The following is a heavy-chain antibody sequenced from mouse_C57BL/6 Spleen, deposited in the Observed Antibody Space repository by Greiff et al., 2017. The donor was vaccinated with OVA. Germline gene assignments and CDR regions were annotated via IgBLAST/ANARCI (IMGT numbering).Heavy chain of an antibody. Sequence: VKLQQPGAELVKPGASVKLSCKASGYTFTSYWMQWVKQRPGQGLEWIGEIDPSDSYTNYNQKFKGKATLTVDTSSSTAYMQLSSLTSEDSAVYYCARNYDGYYLDYWGQGTTLTVSS. V-gene: IGHV1-50*01. CDR1: GYTFTSYW. CDR3: ARNYDGYYLDY. J-gene: IGHJ2*01. D-gene: IGHD2-3*01. CDR2: IDPSDSYT.